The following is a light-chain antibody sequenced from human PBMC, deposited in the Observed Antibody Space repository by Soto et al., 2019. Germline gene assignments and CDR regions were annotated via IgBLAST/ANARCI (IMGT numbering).Light chain of an antibody. J-gene: IGKJ1*01. Sequence: DIQMTQSPSTLSASVGDRVTITCRASQSISSWLAWYQQKPGKAPKLLIYDASSLESGVPSRFSGSGSGTEFTLTISSPQPDDFATYYCQQYNTTWTFGQGTKVEIK. CDR3: QQYNTTWT. CDR2: DAS. CDR1: QSISSW. V-gene: IGKV1-5*01.